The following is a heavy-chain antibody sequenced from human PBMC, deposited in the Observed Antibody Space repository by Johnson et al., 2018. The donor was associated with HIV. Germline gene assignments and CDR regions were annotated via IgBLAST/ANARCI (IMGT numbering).Heavy chain of an antibody. V-gene: IGHV3-30-3*01. CDR1: GFTFSSYA. D-gene: IGHD1-26*01. CDR3: ASGSGSYLSAFDI. J-gene: IGHJ3*02. CDR2: ISYDGSNK. Sequence: QVQLVESGGGLVKPGGSLRLSCAASGFTFSSYAMHWVRQAPGKGLEWVAVISYDGSNKYYVDSVTGRFTISRDNAKNSLYLQMNSLRAEDTALYYCASGSGSYLSAFDIWGQGTMVTVSS.